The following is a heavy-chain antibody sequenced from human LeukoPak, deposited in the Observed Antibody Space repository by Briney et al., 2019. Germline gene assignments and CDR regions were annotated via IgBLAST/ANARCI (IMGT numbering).Heavy chain of an antibody. CDR3: ARGPRVSGSKGHFDY. V-gene: IGHV4-61*01. J-gene: IGHJ4*02. D-gene: IGHD3-10*01. Sequence: PSETLSLTCTVSGGSVSSGSYCWSWIRQPPGKGLEWIGYIYYSGSTNYNPSLKSRVTISVDTSKNQFSLKLSSVTAADTAVYYCARGPRVSGSKGHFDYWGQGTLVTVSS. CDR1: GGSVSSGSYC. CDR2: IYYSGST.